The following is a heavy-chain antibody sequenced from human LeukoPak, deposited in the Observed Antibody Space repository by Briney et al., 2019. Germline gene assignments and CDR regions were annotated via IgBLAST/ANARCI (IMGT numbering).Heavy chain of an antibody. CDR1: GGTFSSYA. V-gene: IGHV1-69*01. D-gene: IGHD3-10*01. CDR3: ARARERITMVRGVLTRNYYYYYGMDV. Sequence: SVRVSCKASGGTFSSYAISWVRQAPGQGLEWMGGIIPIFGTANSAQKFQGRVTITADESTSTAYMELSSLRSEDTDVYYCARARERITMVRGVLTRNYYYYYGMDVWGQGTTVTVSS. J-gene: IGHJ6*02. CDR2: IIPIFGTA.